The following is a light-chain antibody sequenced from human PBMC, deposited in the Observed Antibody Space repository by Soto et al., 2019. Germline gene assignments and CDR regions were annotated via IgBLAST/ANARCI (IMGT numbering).Light chain of an antibody. Sequence: QSALTQPASVSGSPGQSITISCTGTSSDIGGYNYVSWYQQHPGKAPKHIIYDVSNRPSGVSNRFSGSKSGNTASLTISGLQAEDEADYYCSSYTSSSTYVFGTGTKVTVL. V-gene: IGLV2-14*01. CDR2: DVS. CDR3: SSYTSSSTYV. CDR1: SSDIGGYNY. J-gene: IGLJ1*01.